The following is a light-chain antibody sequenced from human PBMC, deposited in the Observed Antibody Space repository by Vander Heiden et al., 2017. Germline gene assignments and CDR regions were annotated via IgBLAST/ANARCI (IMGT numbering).Light chain of an antibody. CDR1: SNNVGNQG. CDR3: SAWDSSLSVYV. J-gene: IGLJ1*01. Sequence: QAGLPQPPSVSKDLRQTATLTCTGNSNNVGNQGAAWLQQHQGHPPKLLSYRNNNRPSGISERFSAFRSGNTASLTITGLQPEDEADYYCSAWDSSLSVYVFGTGTKVTVL. CDR2: RNN. V-gene: IGLV10-54*04.